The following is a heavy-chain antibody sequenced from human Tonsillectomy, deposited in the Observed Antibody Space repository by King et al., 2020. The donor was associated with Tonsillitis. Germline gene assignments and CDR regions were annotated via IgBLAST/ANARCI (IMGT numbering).Heavy chain of an antibody. Sequence: LQLQESGPGLVKPSQTLSLTCSVSGGSINSGPYYWNWIRQPAGKGLEWIGRISISGSTSSNPSLKSRVTISVDTSKNQVPLQLSSVTAADTAVYYCAREDYGDYPYWGQGTLVIVSS. CDR2: ISISGST. D-gene: IGHD4-17*01. CDR3: AREDYGDYPY. V-gene: IGHV4-61*02. CDR1: GGSINSGPYY. J-gene: IGHJ4*02.